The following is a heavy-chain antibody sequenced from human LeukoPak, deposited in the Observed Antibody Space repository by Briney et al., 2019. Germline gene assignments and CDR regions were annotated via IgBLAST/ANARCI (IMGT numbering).Heavy chain of an antibody. D-gene: IGHD3-22*01. CDR2: FYYSGST. Sequence: SETLSLTCTVSGGLISSSSYYWGWIRQPPGKGLEWIGSFYYSGSTYYNPSLKSRVTISVDTSKNQFSLKLSSVTAADTAVYYCARHPNYYDSSGYVWFDPWGQGTLVTVSS. J-gene: IGHJ5*02. CDR1: GGLISSSSYY. CDR3: ARHPNYYDSSGYVWFDP. V-gene: IGHV4-39*01.